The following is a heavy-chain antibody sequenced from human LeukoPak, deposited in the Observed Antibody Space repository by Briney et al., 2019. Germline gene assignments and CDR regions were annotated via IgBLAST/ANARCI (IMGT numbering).Heavy chain of an antibody. Sequence: GGSLRLSCAASGFTFGGYDMSWVRQAPGKGLEWVSTISDSGDSTYYADSVKGRFTISRDTSKNTLYLQMNSLRAEDTAVYYCAKDPHYFDSSGYYSYYFDYWGQGTLVTVSS. J-gene: IGHJ4*02. CDR1: GFTFGGYD. CDR2: ISDSGDST. V-gene: IGHV3-23*01. CDR3: AKDPHYFDSSGYYSYYFDY. D-gene: IGHD3-22*01.